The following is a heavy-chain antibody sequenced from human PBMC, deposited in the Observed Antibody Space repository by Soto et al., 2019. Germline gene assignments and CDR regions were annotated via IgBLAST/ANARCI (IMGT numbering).Heavy chain of an antibody. J-gene: IGHJ6*02. Sequence: QVQLQESGPGLVKPSETLSLTCTVSGDSISSYYWSWIRQPAGKGLEWIGRIYTSGSTNYNPSLKSRVTMSLDTSKNQFSLKMSSVTAADTAVYFCAGDQGYYYSGTDVWGQGTTVTVSS. CDR3: AGDQGYYYSGTDV. CDR1: GDSISSYY. V-gene: IGHV4-4*07. CDR2: IYTSGST.